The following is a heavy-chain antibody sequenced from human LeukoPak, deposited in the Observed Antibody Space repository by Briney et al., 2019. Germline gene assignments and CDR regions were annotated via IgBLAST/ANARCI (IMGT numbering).Heavy chain of an antibody. Sequence: PSETLSLTCTVSGGSIRSYYWGWIRQPPGKGLEWIGSIYYSGSTYYNPSLKTRVTISKDTSKNQFSLKVSSVTAADTAVYYCARGARSSSWYVPYYFDYWGQGTLVTVSS. CDR1: GGSIRSYY. D-gene: IGHD6-13*01. CDR2: IYYSGST. V-gene: IGHV4-38-2*02. CDR3: ARGARSSSWYVPYYFDY. J-gene: IGHJ4*02.